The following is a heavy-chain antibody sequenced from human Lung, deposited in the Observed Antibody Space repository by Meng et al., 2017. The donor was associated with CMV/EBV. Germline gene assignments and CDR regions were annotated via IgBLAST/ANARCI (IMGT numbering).Heavy chain of an antibody. CDR1: GFTFSSYA. Sequence: GGSLRLXCAASGFTFSSYAMHWVRQAPGKGLEWVAVISYDGSNKYYADSVKGRFTVSRDNAKNSLYLQMNSLRAEDTAVYYCAKSYYDSSGYYYNWGQGTLVTVSS. CDR2: ISYDGSNK. V-gene: IGHV3-30-3*02. J-gene: IGHJ4*02. D-gene: IGHD3-22*01. CDR3: AKSYYDSSGYYYN.